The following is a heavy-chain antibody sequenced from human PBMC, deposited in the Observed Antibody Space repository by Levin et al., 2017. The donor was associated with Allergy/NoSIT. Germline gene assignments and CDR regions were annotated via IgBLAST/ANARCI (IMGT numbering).Heavy chain of an antibody. CDR1: GYSFTSYW. J-gene: IGHJ3*02. V-gene: IGHV5-51*01. Sequence: NPGGSLRLSCKGSGYSFTSYWIGWVRQMPGKGLEWMGIIYPGDSDTRYSPSFQGQVTISADKSISTAYLQWSSLKASDTAMYYCARGFGVVTATDAFDIWGQGTMVTVSS. D-gene: IGHD2-21*02. CDR3: ARGFGVVTATDAFDI. CDR2: IYPGDSDT.